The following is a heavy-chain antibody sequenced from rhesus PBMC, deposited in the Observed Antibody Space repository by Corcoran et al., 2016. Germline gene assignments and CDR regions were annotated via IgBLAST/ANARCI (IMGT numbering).Heavy chain of an antibody. CDR3: ARRGCSGTYCYAHYFDY. D-gene: IGHD2-27*01. CDR1: GGSISSSNW. V-gene: IGHV4-65*01. J-gene: IGHJ4*01. Sequence: QVQLQESGPGLVKPSETLSLTCAVSGGSISSSNWWRWIRTPPGTGRGGIGYISGCSGSTYYNPSLKSRVTISTDTSKNQFSLKLSSVTAADTAVYYWARRGCSGTYCYAHYFDYWGQGVLVTVSS. CDR2: ISGCSGST.